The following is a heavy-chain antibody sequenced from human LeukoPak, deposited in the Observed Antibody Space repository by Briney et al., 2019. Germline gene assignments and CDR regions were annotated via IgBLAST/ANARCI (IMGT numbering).Heavy chain of an antibody. CDR1: GYTFTSYG. Sequence: ASVTVSCKASGYTFTSYGISWVRQAPGQGLEWMGWISAYNGNTNYAQKLQGRVTMTTDTSTSTAYMELRSLRSDDTAVYYCARDLPTTREVDNWGQGTLVTVSS. J-gene: IGHJ4*02. V-gene: IGHV1-18*01. CDR2: ISAYNGNT. CDR3: ARDLPTTREVDN. D-gene: IGHD4-17*01.